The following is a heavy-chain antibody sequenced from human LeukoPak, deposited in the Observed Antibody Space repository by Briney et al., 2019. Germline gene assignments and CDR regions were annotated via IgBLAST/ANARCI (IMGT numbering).Heavy chain of an antibody. V-gene: IGHV3-13*04. D-gene: IGHD6-19*01. CDR3: ARGRAPKVAGMGNWFDP. Sequence: GRSLRPSCVASGFTLSSYDMHWVRQATGKGMEWVSAIGTTGNTYYADSVKGRFTISRENAKSSLYLQMNSLRAGDTAEYYCARGRAPKVAGMGNWFDPWGQGTLVTVSS. J-gene: IGHJ5*02. CDR2: IGTTGNT. CDR1: GFTLSSYD.